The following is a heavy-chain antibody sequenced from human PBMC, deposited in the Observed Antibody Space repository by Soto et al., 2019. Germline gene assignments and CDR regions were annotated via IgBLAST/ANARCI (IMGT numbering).Heavy chain of an antibody. D-gene: IGHD3-3*02. CDR3: ASYHFLGLCTGSRHYMDV. CDR1: GGSLSGYF. Sequence: QVHLEQWGAGLLNPSETLSLTCAVYGGSLSGYFWSWVRQSPGKGLEWIGEINHSGTANYNPSLKPRVTISAVAFKHQVSLGLTFVTAADSATYYCASYHFLGLCTGSRHYMDVLSRRTPFTFSS. V-gene: IGHV4-34*01. J-gene: IGHJ6*03. CDR2: INHSGTA.